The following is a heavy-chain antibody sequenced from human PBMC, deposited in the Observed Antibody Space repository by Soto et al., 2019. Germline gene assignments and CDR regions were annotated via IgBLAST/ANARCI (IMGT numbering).Heavy chain of an antibody. V-gene: IGHV1-3*01. CDR2: INAGNGNT. CDR3: ARSIVVVTALDY. D-gene: IGHD2-21*02. J-gene: IGHJ4*02. CDR1: GYTFTSYA. Sequence: XSVKVSFNASGYTFTSYAMHWVRQAPGQRLEWMGWINAGNGNTKYSQKFQGRVTITRDTSASTAYMELRSLRSEDTAVYYCARSIVVVTALDYWGQGTLVTVS.